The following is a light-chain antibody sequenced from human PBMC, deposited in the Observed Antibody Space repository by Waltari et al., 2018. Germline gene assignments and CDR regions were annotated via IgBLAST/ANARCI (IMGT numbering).Light chain of an antibody. CDR1: SSDVGSYNL. J-gene: IGLJ3*02. CDR3: CSYAGSSIWV. CDR2: EDS. Sequence: QSALTQPASVSGSPGQSITISCTGTSSDVGSYNLVSWYQQHPGKAPKLMIYEDSKRPAGVSNRFAGSKSGNTASRTICGLQAEDEANYYCCSYAGSSIWVFGGGTELTVL. V-gene: IGLV2-23*01.